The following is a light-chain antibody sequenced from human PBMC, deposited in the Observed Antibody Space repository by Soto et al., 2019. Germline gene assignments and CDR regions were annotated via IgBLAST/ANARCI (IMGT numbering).Light chain of an antibody. J-gene: IGKJ5*01. V-gene: IGKV3-11*01. CDR2: DAA. CDR1: QSISSY. CDR3: QQRSNRPPVT. Sequence: DIGMTQSPASLSLSPGDRATLSCRASQSISSYLAWYQQKPGKAPRLLIYDAANSATGSPARFSGSGSGTDYTLTISSLEPEDFAVYYCQQRSNRPPVTFGQGTRLEI.